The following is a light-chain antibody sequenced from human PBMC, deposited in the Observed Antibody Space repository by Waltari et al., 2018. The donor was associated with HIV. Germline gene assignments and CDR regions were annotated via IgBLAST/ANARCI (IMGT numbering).Light chain of an antibody. CDR3: SSFSDNNRIV. J-gene: IGLJ1*01. V-gene: IGLV2-8*01. Sequence: QSALTQPPSASGSPGQSVAISCTRTSSDVGGYNSVSWHQQHPGKAPKLLIYAVNKRPSGVPDRFSGSKSGNTASLTVSGLQVDDEADYYCSSFSDNNRIVFGTGTRVTVL. CDR2: AVN. CDR1: SSDVGGYNS.